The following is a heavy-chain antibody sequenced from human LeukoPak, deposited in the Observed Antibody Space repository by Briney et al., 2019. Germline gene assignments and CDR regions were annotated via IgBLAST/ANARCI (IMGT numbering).Heavy chain of an antibody. D-gene: IGHD2-2*01. CDR2: ISYDGSNK. Sequence: PGGSLRLSCAASGFTFSSYGMHWVRQAPGKGLEWVAVISYDGSNKYYADSVKGRFTISRDNSKNTLYLQMNSLRAEDTAVYYCAKDGYCSSTSCLVYYYGMDVWGQGTTVTVSS. CDR1: GFTFSSYG. J-gene: IGHJ6*02. CDR3: AKDGYCSSTSCLVYYYGMDV. V-gene: IGHV3-30*18.